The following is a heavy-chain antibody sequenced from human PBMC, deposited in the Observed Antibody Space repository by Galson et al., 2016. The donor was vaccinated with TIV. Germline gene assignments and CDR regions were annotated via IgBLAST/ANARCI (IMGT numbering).Heavy chain of an antibody. CDR1: GYSFASYW. CDR3: AREPRSGNYFDY. D-gene: IGHD2-15*01. CDR2: IYPGDSDT. V-gene: IGHV5-51*03. J-gene: IGHJ4*02. Sequence: QSGAEVKKPGESLKISCKGSGYSFASYWIGWVRQMPGKGLECKGVIYPGDSDTRYSPTFQGQVTISADKSLSTAYLQWSSLKASDTAMYYCAREPRSGNYFDYWGQGALVTVSS.